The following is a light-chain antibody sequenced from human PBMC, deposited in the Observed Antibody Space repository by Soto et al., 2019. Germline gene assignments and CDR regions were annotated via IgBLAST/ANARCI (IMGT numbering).Light chain of an antibody. CDR1: QSISSY. Sequence: DIQMTQSPSSLSASVGDRVTITCRASQSISSYLNWYQQKPGKAPKLLIYAASSLQSGVPSRFSGSGSGTDFTLTISSLQPEDFEVYYCQQYGSSLITFGQGTRLEIK. CDR2: AAS. V-gene: IGKV1-39*01. CDR3: QQYGSSLIT. J-gene: IGKJ5*01.